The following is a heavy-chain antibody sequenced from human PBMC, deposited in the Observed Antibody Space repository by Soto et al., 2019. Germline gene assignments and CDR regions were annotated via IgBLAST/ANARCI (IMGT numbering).Heavy chain of an antibody. CDR2: ISYDGANK. Sequence: QVQLVESGGGVVQPGRSLRLSCAASGFTFNNYGMHWVRQAPGKGLEWVAVISYDGANKFYSDSVKGRFTISRDNSKNTLYLQMNSLRTEDTAVYYCAKDRKGLLGYCRDWGQGTLVTVSS. J-gene: IGHJ4*02. CDR3: AKDRKGLLGYCRD. CDR1: GFTFNNYG. V-gene: IGHV3-30*18. D-gene: IGHD2-15*01.